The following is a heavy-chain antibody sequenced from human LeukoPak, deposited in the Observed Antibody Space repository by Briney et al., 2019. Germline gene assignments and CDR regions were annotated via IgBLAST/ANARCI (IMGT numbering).Heavy chain of an antibody. V-gene: IGHV3-48*01. CDR2: ISSSSSTI. D-gene: IGHD1-14*01. J-gene: IGHJ4*02. CDR1: RFTFNSYG. Sequence: GGSLRLSCAASRFTFNSYGMNWVRQAPGKGLEWVSYISSSSSTIYYADSVKGRFTISRDNAKNSLYLQMNSLRADDTAVYYCARQLTAYDGGYWGQGTLVALSS. CDR3: ARQLTAYDGGY.